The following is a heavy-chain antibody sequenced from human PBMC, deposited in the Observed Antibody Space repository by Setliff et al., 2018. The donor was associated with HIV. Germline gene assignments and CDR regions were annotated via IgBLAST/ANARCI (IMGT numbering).Heavy chain of an antibody. CDR1: GGSFSVYY. D-gene: IGHD3-22*01. CDR2: ITHSGSA. V-gene: IGHV4-34*01. J-gene: IGHJ4*02. Sequence: SETLSLTCAVYGGSFSVYYWSWIRQPPGERLEWIGDITHSGSAEYSPSFRSRVTISVDTSKNQFSLKLNSVTAADTAVYYCATFDYYDSSGFYYGGGHWGQGTLVTVSS. CDR3: ATFDYYDSSGFYYGGGH.